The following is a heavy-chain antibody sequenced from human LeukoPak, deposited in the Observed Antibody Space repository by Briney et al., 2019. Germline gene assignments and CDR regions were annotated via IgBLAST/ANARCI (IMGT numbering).Heavy chain of an antibody. V-gene: IGHV1-69*05. Sequence: ASVKVSCKASGGTFSSYAISWVRQAPGQGLEWMGGIIPIFGTANYAQKFQGRVTITTDESTSTAYMELSSLRSEDTAVYYCARAYDSSGLDAFDIWGQGTMVTVSS. D-gene: IGHD3-22*01. J-gene: IGHJ3*02. CDR3: ARAYDSSGLDAFDI. CDR2: IIPIFGTA. CDR1: GGTFSSYA.